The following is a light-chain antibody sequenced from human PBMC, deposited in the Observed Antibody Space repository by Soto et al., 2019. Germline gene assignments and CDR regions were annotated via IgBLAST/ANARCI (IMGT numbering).Light chain of an antibody. CDR3: SSYTSSSSLYV. J-gene: IGLJ1*01. CDR1: SXDVGGYNY. Sequence: QSVLTQPASVSGSPGQSITISCTGTSXDVGGYNYVSWYQQHPGTAPKLMIYEVSNRPSGLSNRFSGSKSGNTAPLTISGLQAEDEADYYCSSYTSSSSLYVLGTGTKVTVL. CDR2: EVS. V-gene: IGLV2-14*01.